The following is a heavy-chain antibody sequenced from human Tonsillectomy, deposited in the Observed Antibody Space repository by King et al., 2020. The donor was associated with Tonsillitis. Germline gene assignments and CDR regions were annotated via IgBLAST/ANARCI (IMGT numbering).Heavy chain of an antibody. Sequence: EVQLVESGGGLVQPGGSLRLSCAASGFTFSSYAMSWVRQAPGKGLEWVSAISGSGGSTFYADSVKGRFTISRDNSKNTLFLQMYSLRAEDTAVYYCAKGGDTSTWYLNLNLFDPWGQGTLVTVSS. D-gene: IGHD6-13*01. V-gene: IGHV3-23*04. CDR1: GFTFSSYA. CDR2: ISGSGGST. CDR3: AKGGDTSTWYLNLNLFDP. J-gene: IGHJ5*02.